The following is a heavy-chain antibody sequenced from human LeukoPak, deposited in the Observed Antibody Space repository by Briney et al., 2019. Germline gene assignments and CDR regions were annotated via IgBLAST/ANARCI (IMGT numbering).Heavy chain of an antibody. CDR2: IKEDGSEK. CDR3: AKDKGGSSSWYFLPYYYYYYMDV. V-gene: IGHV3-7*03. CDR1: GFTFSTHW. Sequence: GGSLRLSCAASGFTFSTHWMSWVRQAPGKGLEWVANIKEDGSEKDYVDSVKGRFTISRDNSKNSLYLQMNSLRTEDTALYYCAKDKGGSSSWYFLPYYYYYYMDVWGKGTTVTVSS. D-gene: IGHD6-13*01. J-gene: IGHJ6*03.